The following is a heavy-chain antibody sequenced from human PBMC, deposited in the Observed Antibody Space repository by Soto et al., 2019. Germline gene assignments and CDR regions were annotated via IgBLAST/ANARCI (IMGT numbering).Heavy chain of an antibody. J-gene: IGHJ6*04. D-gene: IGHD3-16*01. Sequence: AGGSLRLSCAASGFTFSTYAVSWVRQAPGKGLEWVSVIGEGGFSTQYAASVKGRFTISRDNSKNMLYLQMNSLRSDDKAVYYCARDSITRVSSDVPGMDVWGEGTTVTVSS. CDR2: IGEGGFST. CDR3: ARDSITRVSSDVPGMDV. V-gene: IGHV3-23*01. CDR1: GFTFSTYA.